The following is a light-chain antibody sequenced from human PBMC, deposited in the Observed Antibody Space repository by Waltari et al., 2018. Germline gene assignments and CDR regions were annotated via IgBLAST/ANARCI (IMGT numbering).Light chain of an antibody. CDR1: SSNIWNNY. CDR2: EDN. CDR3: GTWDSSLSGAV. V-gene: IGLV1-51*02. J-gene: IGLJ7*01. Sequence: QSVLTQPPSVSAAPGQRVTIPCSGGSSNIWNNYVSWYRQFPGTAPKLLIYEDNERPSGVPGRFSGSKSGTSATLDITGLQAGDEADYYCGTWDSSLSGAVFGGGTHLTVL.